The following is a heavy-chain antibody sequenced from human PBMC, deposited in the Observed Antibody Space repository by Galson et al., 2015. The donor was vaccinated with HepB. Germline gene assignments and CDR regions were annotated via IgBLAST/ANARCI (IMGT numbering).Heavy chain of an antibody. V-gene: IGHV2-5*02. D-gene: IGHD3-3*01. J-gene: IGHJ3*02. CDR1: GFSLSTSGVG. CDR2: IYWDDDK. CDR3: AHSRFLEWLVFDAFDI. Sequence: PALVKPTQTLTLTCTFSGFSLSTSGVGVGWIRQPPGKALEWLALIYWDDDKRYSPSLKSRLTITKDTSKNQVVLTMTNMDPVDTATYYCAHSRFLEWLVFDAFDIWGQGTMVTVSS.